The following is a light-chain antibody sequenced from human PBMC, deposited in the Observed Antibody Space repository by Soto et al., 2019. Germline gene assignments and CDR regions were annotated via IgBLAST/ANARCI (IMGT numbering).Light chain of an antibody. Sequence: PGARATLSCRASQHVNNNYLAWYQQKPGQAPRLLIRGASSRANGLPDRFSGSGSGTAFTLTISRLEPEDFAVYYCQQYGSSPGTFGQGTKLEIK. J-gene: IGKJ2*01. CDR3: QQYGSSPGT. CDR1: QHVNNNY. CDR2: GAS. V-gene: IGKV3-20*01.